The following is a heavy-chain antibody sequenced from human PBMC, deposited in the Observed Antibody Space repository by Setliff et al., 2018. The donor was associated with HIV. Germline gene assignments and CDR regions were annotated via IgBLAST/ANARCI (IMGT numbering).Heavy chain of an antibody. V-gene: IGHV4-59*01. J-gene: IGHJ3*01. CDR1: GGSISTYY. Sequence: SETLSLTCTVSGGSISTYYWSWIRQPPGKGLEWIGSIYFTGSSDNNPSLKSRVTLSVDTSKHQFSLKLSSVTAADTAVYYCARVQLAFAAFDVWGQGTLVTVSS. CDR3: ARVQLAFAAFDV. CDR2: IYFTGSS.